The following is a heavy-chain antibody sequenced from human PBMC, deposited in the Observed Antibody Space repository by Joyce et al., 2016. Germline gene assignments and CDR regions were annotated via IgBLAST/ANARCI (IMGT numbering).Heavy chain of an antibody. CDR1: GGTFNNYA. J-gene: IGHJ4*02. D-gene: IGHD6-13*01. CDR2: IIPIFGSA. CDR3: ATALISAATPYDF. V-gene: IGHV1-69*14. Sequence: QVQLVQSGAEVKKPGSSVKVSCKASGGTFNNYAITWVRQAPGQGLEWMGGIIPIFGSANHAQKCQGRVTITADRSRSIAYMELRSLRSEDTARYYCATALISAATPYDFWGQGTLVTVSS.